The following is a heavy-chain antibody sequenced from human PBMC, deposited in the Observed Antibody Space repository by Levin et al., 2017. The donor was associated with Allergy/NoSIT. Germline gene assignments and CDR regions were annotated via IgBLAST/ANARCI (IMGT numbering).Heavy chain of an antibody. CDR2: FSASGGNT. CDR1: GFTFSSYV. D-gene: IGHD6-19*01. V-gene: IGHV3-23*01. J-gene: IGHJ4*02. CDR3: VKDNGVGQWPPLFDY. Sequence: PGGSLRLSCVASGFTFSSYVMSWVRQAPGKGLEWVSSFSASGGNTYYADSVKGRFTISRDNSKNTLYLQMNSLRAEDTAIYYCVKDNGVGQWPPLFDYWGQGTLVTVSS.